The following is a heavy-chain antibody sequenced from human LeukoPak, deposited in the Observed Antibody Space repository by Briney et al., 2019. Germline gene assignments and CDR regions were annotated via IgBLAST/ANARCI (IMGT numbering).Heavy chain of an antibody. V-gene: IGHV3-7*01. CDR1: GFSFSTTW. D-gene: IGHD3-22*01. CDR2: IKYDGSEK. Sequence: GGSLRLSCAASGFSFSTTWMTWVRQAPGKGLEWVANIKYDGSEKYYADSLKGRFTLSRDNARNSLYLQMNSLRAEDTAVYYCAMYSSANAWGFQGWGQGTLVTVSS. CDR3: AMYSSANAWGFQG. J-gene: IGHJ1*01.